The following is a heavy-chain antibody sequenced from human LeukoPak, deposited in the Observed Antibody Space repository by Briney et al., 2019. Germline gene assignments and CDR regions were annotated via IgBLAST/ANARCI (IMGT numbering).Heavy chain of an antibody. D-gene: IGHD6-13*01. J-gene: IGHJ4*02. V-gene: IGHV1-2*02. Sequence: ASVEVSCKASGYTFTGYYMHWVRQAPRQGLEWMGWINPNSGGTNYAQKFQGRVTMTRDTSISTAYMELSRLRSDDTAVYYCARAGYSSSWYPDFDYWGQGTLVTVSS. CDR2: INPNSGGT. CDR3: ARAGYSSSWYPDFDY. CDR1: GYTFTGYY.